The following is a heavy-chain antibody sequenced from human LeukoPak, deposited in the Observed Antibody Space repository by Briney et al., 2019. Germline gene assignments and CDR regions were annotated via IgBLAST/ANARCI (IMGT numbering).Heavy chain of an antibody. Sequence: ASVKVSCKASGYTFTSYGLSWGRQAPGQGLEWMGWISAYDGNTKYTQKVQYRVTMTTDTSPSTAYIELRSLRSDDTAVYYWARDSPGGSDSSGRGTYFDYWGEGTLVTVSS. J-gene: IGHJ4*02. CDR1: GYTFTSYG. CDR3: ARDSPGGSDSSGRGTYFDY. V-gene: IGHV1-18*01. CDR2: ISAYDGNT. D-gene: IGHD3-22*01.